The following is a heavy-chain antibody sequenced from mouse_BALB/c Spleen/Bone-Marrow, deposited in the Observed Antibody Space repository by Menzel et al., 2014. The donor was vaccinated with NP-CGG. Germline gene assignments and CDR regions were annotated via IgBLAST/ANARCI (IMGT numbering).Heavy chain of an antibody. CDR1: GFNIKDIY. CDR2: IDPADDNT. J-gene: IGHJ3*01. D-gene: IGHD2-2*01. V-gene: IGHV14-3*02. Sequence: EVQLQQSGAELVKPGTSVKLSCTASGFNIKDIYMHWVKRRPEQGLEWIGRIDPADDNTKYDPKFQGKATITADTSSNTAYLPLSTLTSEDYAVYFCANCGYDRGVFAYWGQGTLVTVSA. CDR3: ANCGYDRGVFAY.